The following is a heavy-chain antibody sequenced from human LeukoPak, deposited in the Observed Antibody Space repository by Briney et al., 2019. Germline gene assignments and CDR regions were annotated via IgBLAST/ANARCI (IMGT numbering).Heavy chain of an antibody. Sequence: GGSLRLSCAASGFTFSSSAMSWVRQAPGKGLEWVSAITTGGATTFYADDLKGRFTISRDNSDNTLYLQVNSLRPEDTAVYYCAKVSSGGWFPHYWGQGTLVTVSS. CDR2: ITTGGATT. V-gene: IGHV3-23*01. D-gene: IGHD6-19*01. J-gene: IGHJ4*02. CDR3: AKVSSGGWFPHY. CDR1: GFTFSSSA.